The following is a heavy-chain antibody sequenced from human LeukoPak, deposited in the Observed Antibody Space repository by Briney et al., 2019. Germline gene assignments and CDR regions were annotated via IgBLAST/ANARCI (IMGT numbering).Heavy chain of an antibody. V-gene: IGHV1-18*01. J-gene: IGHJ5*02. CDR1: GYTFNNYG. CDR2: ISTYNCNT. Sequence: GASVNVSFKCSGYTFNNYGITWVRQAPGQGREWMGWISTYNCNTNYAHKLQDRVTMTTDTSTRTAYIEMRSLRSDDTAVYYCARDQLSRGVCFDHWGQGTLVTVSS. D-gene: IGHD1-1*01. CDR3: ARDQLSRGVCFDH.